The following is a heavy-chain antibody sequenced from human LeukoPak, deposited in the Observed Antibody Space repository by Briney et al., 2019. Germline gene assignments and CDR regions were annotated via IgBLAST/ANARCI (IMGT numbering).Heavy chain of an antibody. Sequence: PSQTLSLTCTVSGGSISSGSYYWSWIRQPAGKGLEWIGSIYYSGSTYYNPSLKSRVTISVDTSKNQFSLKLSSVTAADTAVYYCARVGDSYGFCGNKATCWFDPWGQGTLVTVSS. CDR2: IYYSGST. V-gene: IGHV4-61*02. J-gene: IGHJ5*02. CDR1: GGSISSGSYY. CDR3: ARVGDSYGFCGNKATCWFDP. D-gene: IGHD5-18*01.